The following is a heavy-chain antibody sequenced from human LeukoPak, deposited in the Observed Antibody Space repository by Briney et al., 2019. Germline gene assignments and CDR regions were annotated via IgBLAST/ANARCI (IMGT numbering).Heavy chain of an antibody. V-gene: IGHV4-34*01. CDR1: GGSFSAYS. CDR3: SGPQAGAAFEI. J-gene: IGHJ3*02. D-gene: IGHD6-13*01. CDR2: INHSGGT. Sequence: PSETLSLTCAVYGGSFSAYSGTWIRHPPGKGLKWIGEINHSGGTNHNPSLKSRVSISRDSSKNQIFLKLRSVTAADTAVYYCSGPQAGAAFEIWSQGTMVTVSS.